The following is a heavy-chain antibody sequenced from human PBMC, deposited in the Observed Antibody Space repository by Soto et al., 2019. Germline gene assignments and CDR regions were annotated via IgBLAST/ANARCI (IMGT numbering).Heavy chain of an antibody. CDR3: AKDRGSGSYAANYYYYGMDV. CDR1: GFTFSSYW. Sequence: GGSLRLSCAASGFTFSSYWMSWVRQAPGKGLEWVANIKQDGSEKYYVDSVKGRFTISRDNAKNSLYLQMNSLRAEDTALYYCAKDRGSGSYAANYYYYGMDVWGQGTTVTVSS. D-gene: IGHD3-10*01. V-gene: IGHV3-7*05. J-gene: IGHJ6*02. CDR2: IKQDGSEK.